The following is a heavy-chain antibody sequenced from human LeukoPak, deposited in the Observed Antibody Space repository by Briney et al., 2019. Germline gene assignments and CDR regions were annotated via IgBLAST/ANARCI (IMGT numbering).Heavy chain of an antibody. D-gene: IGHD1-14*01. CDR3: ARSTLSGRYYFDS. CDR2: INPSGGST. J-gene: IGHJ4*02. V-gene: IGHV1-46*01. Sequence: IINPSGGSTSYEQKFQGRVTMTRDTSTSTVYMELSSLRSEDTAVYYCARSTLSGRYYFDSWGQGTLVTVSS.